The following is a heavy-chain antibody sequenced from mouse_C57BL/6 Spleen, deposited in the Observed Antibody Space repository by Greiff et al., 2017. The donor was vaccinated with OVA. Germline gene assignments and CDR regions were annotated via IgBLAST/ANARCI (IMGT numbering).Heavy chain of an antibody. CDR2: INPNYGTT. D-gene: IGHD1-1*01. Sequence: EVQLQQSGPELVKPGASVKISCKASGYSFTDYNMNWVKQSNGQSLEWIGVINPNYGTTSYNQKFKGKATLTVDQSSSTAYMQLSSLTSEDSAVYYCARSDYGSSPTDFDYWGQGTTLTVSS. CDR1: GYSFTDYN. CDR3: ARSDYGSSPTDFDY. J-gene: IGHJ2*01. V-gene: IGHV1-39*01.